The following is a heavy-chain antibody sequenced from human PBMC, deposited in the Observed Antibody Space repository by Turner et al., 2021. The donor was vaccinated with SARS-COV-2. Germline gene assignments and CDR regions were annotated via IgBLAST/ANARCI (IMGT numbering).Heavy chain of an antibody. V-gene: IGHV3-53*01. CDR2: IYSGGST. CDR3: ARDLMEVVGMDV. D-gene: IGHD3-3*01. Sequence: EVQLVESGGGLIQPGGSLRLSCAASGFTVSSSYMTWVRQAPGKGLEWVSVIYSGGSTYYADSVKGRFTISRDNSKNTLYLQMNSLRAEDTAVYYCARDLMEVVGMDVWGQGTTVTVSS. CDR1: GFTVSSSY. J-gene: IGHJ6*02.